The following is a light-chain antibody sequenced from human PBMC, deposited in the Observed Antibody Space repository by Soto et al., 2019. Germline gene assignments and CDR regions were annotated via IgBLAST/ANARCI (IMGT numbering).Light chain of an antibody. CDR1: QSVRSN. Sequence: EIVMTQSPATLSVSPGERATLSCRASQSVRSNLAWYQQKPGQAPRLLIYGASTRDTGIPARFSGSGSGTEFTLTISSLQSEDVSVYYCQQYNNWPPWTFGQGTKVEIK. CDR3: QQYNNWPPWT. J-gene: IGKJ1*01. V-gene: IGKV3-15*01. CDR2: GAS.